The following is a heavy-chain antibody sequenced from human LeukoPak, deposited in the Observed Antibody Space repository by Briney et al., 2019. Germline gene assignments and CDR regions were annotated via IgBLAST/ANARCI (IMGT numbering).Heavy chain of an antibody. CDR3: ARHIRYSSGFDY. CDR1: GGSISSYY. V-gene: IGHV4-59*08. D-gene: IGHD6-19*01. CDR2: IYYSGST. Sequence: SETLSLTCTVSGGSISSYYWSWIRQPPGKGLEWIGYIYYSGSTNYNPSLKSRVTKSVDTSKNQFSLKLSSVTAADTAVYYCARHIRYSSGFDYWGQGTLVTVSS. J-gene: IGHJ4*02.